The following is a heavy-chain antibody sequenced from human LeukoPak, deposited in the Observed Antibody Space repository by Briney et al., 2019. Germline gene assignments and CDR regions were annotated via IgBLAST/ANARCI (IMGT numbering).Heavy chain of an antibody. CDR3: ARRELGILYYFDY. CDR1: GYSFTNYW. D-gene: IGHD7-27*01. J-gene: IGHJ4*02. CDR2: IYPSDSDT. Sequence: GESLKISCKGSGYSFTNYWIGWVRQMPGKGLEWMGIIYPSDSDTTYSPSFQGQVTISADKSISTAYLQWSSLKASDTAMCYCARRELGILYYFDYWGQGTLVTVSS. V-gene: IGHV5-51*01.